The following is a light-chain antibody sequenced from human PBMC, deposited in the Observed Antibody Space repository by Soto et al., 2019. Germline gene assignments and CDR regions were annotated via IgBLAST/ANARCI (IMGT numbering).Light chain of an antibody. CDR2: AAS. CDR3: QPTDSTPQT. Sequence: DIQMTQSPSSLSASVGDRVTISCRASQSIRNYVSWYQQKPGTAPKLLIRAASTLQSGVPSRFSGSGCGTDFTLTISILQIEDFATYFCQPTDSTPQTFGQGTNVEI. CDR1: QSIRNY. V-gene: IGKV1-39*01. J-gene: IGKJ1*01.